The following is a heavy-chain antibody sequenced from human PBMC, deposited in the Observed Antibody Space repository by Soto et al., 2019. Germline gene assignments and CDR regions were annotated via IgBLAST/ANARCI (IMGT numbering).Heavy chain of an antibody. D-gene: IGHD3-10*01. CDR1: SGSISSSNW. CDR3: AGSGSGSYSNYYYYYMDV. Sequence: SETLSLTCAVSSGSISSSNWWSWVRQPPGKGLEWIGEIYHSGSTNYNPSLKSRVTISVDKSKNQFSLKLSSVTAADTAVYYCAGSGSGSYSNYYYYYMDVWGKGTTVTVSS. CDR2: IYHSGST. J-gene: IGHJ6*03. V-gene: IGHV4-4*02.